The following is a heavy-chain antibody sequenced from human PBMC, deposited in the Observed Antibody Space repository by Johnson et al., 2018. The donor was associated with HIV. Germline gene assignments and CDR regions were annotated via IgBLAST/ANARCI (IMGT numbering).Heavy chain of an antibody. D-gene: IGHD3-3*01. CDR1: GFTVSSNY. V-gene: IGHV3-30*03. J-gene: IGHJ3*02. Sequence: VQLVESGGGLVQPGGSLRLSCAASGFTVSSNYMNWVRQAPGKGLAWVAVMSYDGSSKYYADSVKGRFTISRDNSRNTLYLQMNSLRAEDTAVYYCARDQAIFGVVLASDAFDIWGQGTMVTVSS. CDR2: MSYDGSSK. CDR3: ARDQAIFGVVLASDAFDI.